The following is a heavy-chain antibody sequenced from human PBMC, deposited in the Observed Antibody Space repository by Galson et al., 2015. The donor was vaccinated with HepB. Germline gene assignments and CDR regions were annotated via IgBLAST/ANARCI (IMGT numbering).Heavy chain of an antibody. CDR2: INHSGST. D-gene: IGHD3-3*01. CDR3: ARGLRGFGVVYYYYYMDV. CDR1: GGSFSGYY. V-gene: IGHV4-34*01. J-gene: IGHJ6*03. Sequence: ETLSLTCAVYGGSFSGYYWSWIRQPPGKGLEWIGEINHSGSTNYNPSLKSRVTISVDTSKNQFSLKLSSVTAADTAVYYCARGLRGFGVVYYYYYMDVWGKGTTVTVSS.